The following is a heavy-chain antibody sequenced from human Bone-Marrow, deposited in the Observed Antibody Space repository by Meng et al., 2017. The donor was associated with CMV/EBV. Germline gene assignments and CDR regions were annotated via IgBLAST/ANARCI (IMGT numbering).Heavy chain of an antibody. V-gene: IGHV3-9*01. J-gene: IGHJ3*02. CDR1: GFTFDDYA. CDR3: AKDEREAFDI. D-gene: IGHD1-26*01. CDR2: ISWNSGSI. Sequence: SLKISCAASGFTFDDYAMHWVRQAPGKGLEWVSGISWNSGSIGYADSVKGRFTISRDNAKNSLYLQMYSLRAEDTALYYWAKDEREAFDICGQGTMVTVSS.